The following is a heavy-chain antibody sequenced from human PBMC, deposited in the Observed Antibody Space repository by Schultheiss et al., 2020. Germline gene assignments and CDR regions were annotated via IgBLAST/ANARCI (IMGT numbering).Heavy chain of an antibody. Sequence: GGSLRLSCAASGFTFDDYAMHWVRQAPGKGLEWVAVISYDGSNKYYADSVKGRFTISRDNSKNTLYLQMNSLRAEDTAVYYCARDWYYGSGSPMVDHWCQGTLVTAAS. V-gene: IGHV3-30*03. D-gene: IGHD3-10*01. CDR1: GFTFDDYA. CDR2: ISYDGSNK. J-gene: IGHJ5*02. CDR3: ARDWYYGSGSPMVDH.